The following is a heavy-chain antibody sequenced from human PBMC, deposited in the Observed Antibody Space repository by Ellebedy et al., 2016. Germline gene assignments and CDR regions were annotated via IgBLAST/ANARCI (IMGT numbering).Heavy chain of an antibody. D-gene: IGHD1-26*01. CDR1: GGSISSSSYY. CDR3: ARDKSGSYYYYYGMDV. CDR2: IYYSGST. Sequence: SETLSLXXTVSGGSISSSSYYWGWIRQPPGKGLEWIGSIYYSGSTYYNPSLKSRVTISVDTSKNQFSLKLSSVTAADTAVYYCARDKSGSYYYYYGMDVWGQGTTVTVSS. J-gene: IGHJ6*02. V-gene: IGHV4-39*07.